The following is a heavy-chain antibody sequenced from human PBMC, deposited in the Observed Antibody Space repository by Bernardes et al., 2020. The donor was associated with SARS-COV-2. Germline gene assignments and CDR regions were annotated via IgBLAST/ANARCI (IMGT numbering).Heavy chain of an antibody. CDR2: INSDESST. D-gene: IGHD1-26*01. V-gene: IGHV3-74*01. CDR1: GFTFSSDW. CDR3: AIHSKSPVGPMY. J-gene: IGHJ4*02. Sequence: GGSLRLSCAASGFTFSSDWMHWVRQAPGKGLVWVSRINSDESSTSYADSVEGRFTISRDNAKNTLYLQMNSLRAEDTAVYYCAIHSKSPVGPMYWGQGTLVTVSS.